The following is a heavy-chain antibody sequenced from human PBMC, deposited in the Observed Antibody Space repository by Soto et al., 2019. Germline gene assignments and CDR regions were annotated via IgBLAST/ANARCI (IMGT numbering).Heavy chain of an antibody. Sequence: GGSLRLSCAASGFTFDNYAMHWVRQAPGKGLEXVSVFXWXSXXXXXXDSVRGRFTISRDNARNSLYLRMSSLRPEDTALYYCAKDAAYYFDYWGQGTLVTVSS. D-gene: IGHD6-25*01. V-gene: IGHV3-9*01. CDR3: AKDAAYYFDY. J-gene: IGHJ4*02. CDR1: GFTFDNYA. CDR2: FXWXSXXX.